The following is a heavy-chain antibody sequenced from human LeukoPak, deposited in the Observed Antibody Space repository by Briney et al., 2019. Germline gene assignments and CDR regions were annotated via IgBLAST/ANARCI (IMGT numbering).Heavy chain of an antibody. Sequence: ASVKVSCKASGYTFTSYDINWVRQATGQGLEWMGWMNPNSGNTGYAQKFQGRVTITRNTSISTAYMELSSLRSEDTAVYYCARSLWFGEYYYYYYMDVWGKGTTVTVSS. V-gene: IGHV1-8*03. D-gene: IGHD3-10*01. CDR3: ARSLWFGEYYYYYYMDV. CDR1: GYTFTSYD. CDR2: MNPNSGNT. J-gene: IGHJ6*03.